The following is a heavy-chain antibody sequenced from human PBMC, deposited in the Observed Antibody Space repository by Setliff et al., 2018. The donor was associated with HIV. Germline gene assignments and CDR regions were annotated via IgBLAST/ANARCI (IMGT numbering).Heavy chain of an antibody. CDR2: IYYSGST. J-gene: IGHJ4*01. D-gene: IGHD5-18*01. CDR3: ARTEDYSFGGAPFDY. V-gene: IGHV4-59*11. Sequence: LSLTCTVSGGSISSHYWNWIRQPPGKGLEWIGYIYYSGSTNYNPSLKSRVTISVDTSKNQFSLKLSSVTAADTAVYYCARTEDYSFGGAPFDYWGHGTLVTVS. CDR1: GGSISSHY.